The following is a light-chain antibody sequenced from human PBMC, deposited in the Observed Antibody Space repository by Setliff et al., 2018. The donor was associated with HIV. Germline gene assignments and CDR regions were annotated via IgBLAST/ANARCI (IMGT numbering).Light chain of an antibody. CDR3: AAWDDSLNAYV. V-gene: IGLV1-44*01. CDR1: FSNIGRNT. Sequence: QSALTQPPSASGTPGQRVTISCSGSFSNIGRNTVNWYQQLPGTAPKLLIFANFQRPSGVPDRFSGSKSGTSASLAISGLQSEDESDYLCAAWDDSLNAYVFGTGTKVTVL. J-gene: IGLJ1*01. CDR2: ANF.